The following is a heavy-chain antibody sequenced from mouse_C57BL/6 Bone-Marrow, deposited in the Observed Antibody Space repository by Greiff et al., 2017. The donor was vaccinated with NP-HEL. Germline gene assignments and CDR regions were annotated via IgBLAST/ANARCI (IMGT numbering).Heavy chain of an antibody. V-gene: IGHV5-4*01. CDR3: ARERKWLVVFAY. D-gene: IGHD2-2*01. CDR2: ISDGGSYT. J-gene: IGHJ3*01. Sequence: DVMLVESGGGLVKPGGSLKLSCAASGFTFSSYAMSWVRQTPEKRLEWVATISDGGSYTYYPDNVKGRFTISRDKSKNNLYLQRSHLTSEDTAMYYAARERKWLVVFAYWGQGTLVTVSA. CDR1: GFTFSSYA.